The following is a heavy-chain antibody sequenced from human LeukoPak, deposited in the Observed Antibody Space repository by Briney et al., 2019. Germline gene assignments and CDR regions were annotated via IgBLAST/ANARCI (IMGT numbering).Heavy chain of an antibody. CDR1: GGSISSDY. CDR3: ARGGDWFDP. D-gene: IGHD3-16*01. CDR2: IYYSGST. Sequence: SETLSLTCTVSGGSISSDYWNWIRQPAGKGVEWIGRIYYSGSTSHHPSLKSRVTMSIDTSKNQFSLKLSSVTAADTAVYYCARGGDWFDPWGQGTLVTVSS. J-gene: IGHJ5*02. V-gene: IGHV4-4*07.